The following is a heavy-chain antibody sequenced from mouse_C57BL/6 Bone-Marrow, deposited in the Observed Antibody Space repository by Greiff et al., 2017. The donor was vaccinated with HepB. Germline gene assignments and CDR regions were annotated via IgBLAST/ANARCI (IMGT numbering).Heavy chain of an antibody. CDR2: IDPSDSYT. D-gene: IGHD2-3*01. Sequence: VQLQQPGAELVRPGTSVKLSCKASGYTFTSYWMHWVKQRPGQGLEWIGVIDPSDSYTNYNQKFKGKATLTVDTSSSTAYMQLSSLTSEDSAVYYCARAGYYLHFDYWGQGTTLTVSS. J-gene: IGHJ2*01. CDR3: ARAGYYLHFDY. V-gene: IGHV1-59*01. CDR1: GYTFTSYW.